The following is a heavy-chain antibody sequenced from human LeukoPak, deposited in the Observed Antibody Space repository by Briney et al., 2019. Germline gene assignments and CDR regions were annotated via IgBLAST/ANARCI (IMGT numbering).Heavy chain of an antibody. CDR2: ISGSGGST. J-gene: IGHJ4*02. CDR1: GFTFSSYG. D-gene: IGHD3-22*01. V-gene: IGHV3-23*01. Sequence: PGGSLRLSCAASGFTFSSYGMSWVRQAPGKGLEWVSAISGSGGSTYYADSVKGRFTISRDNSKNTLYLQMNSLRAEDTAVYCCAKDTNYDSSGYVDDYWGQGTLVTVSS. CDR3: AKDTNYDSSGYVDDY.